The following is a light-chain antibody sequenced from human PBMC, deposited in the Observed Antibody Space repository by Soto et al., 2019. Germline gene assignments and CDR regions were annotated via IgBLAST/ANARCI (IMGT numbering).Light chain of an antibody. J-gene: IGLJ1*01. V-gene: IGLV1-40*01. CDR3: QSYDSSLSGTYV. CDR2: GNS. Sequence: QSVVTQPPSVSGAPGQRVTISCTGSSSNIGAGYDVHWYQQLPGTAPKPLIYGNSNRPSGVPDRFSGSKSGTSASLAITGLQAEDEADYYCQSYDSSLSGTYVFGTGTKVTVL. CDR1: SSNIGAGYD.